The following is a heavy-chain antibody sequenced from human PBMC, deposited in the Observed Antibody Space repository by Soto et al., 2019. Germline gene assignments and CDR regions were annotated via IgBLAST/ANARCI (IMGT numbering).Heavy chain of an antibody. V-gene: IGHV4-31*03. CDR1: GGSFNTGAYY. J-gene: IGHJ6*02. D-gene: IGHD2-2*01. CDR3: ARAGSSTLYNYYAMDV. Sequence: QVQLQESGPGLVKPSQTLSLTCTVSGGSFNTGAYYWSWIRQHPGKGLEWIGYIYYSGSTYYNPSLKSRVIISVDTSKRQFSLKLSSVTAADTAVYYCARAGSSTLYNYYAMDVWGQGTTVTVSS. CDR2: IYYSGST.